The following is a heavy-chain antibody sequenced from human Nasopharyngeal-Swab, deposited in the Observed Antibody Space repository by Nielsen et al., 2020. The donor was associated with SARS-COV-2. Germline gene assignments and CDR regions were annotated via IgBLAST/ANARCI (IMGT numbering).Heavy chain of an antibody. J-gene: IGHJ4*02. Sequence: GESLKISCAASGFTFSSYSMNWVHQAPGKGLEWVSYISSSSSTIYYADSVKGRFTISRDNAKNSLYLQMNSLRAEDTAVYYCAKMEGVLRFLEWLHKNYYFDYWGQGTLVTVSS. CDR2: ISSSSSTI. V-gene: IGHV3-48*04. CDR3: AKMEGVLRFLEWLHKNYYFDY. CDR1: GFTFSSYS. D-gene: IGHD3-3*01.